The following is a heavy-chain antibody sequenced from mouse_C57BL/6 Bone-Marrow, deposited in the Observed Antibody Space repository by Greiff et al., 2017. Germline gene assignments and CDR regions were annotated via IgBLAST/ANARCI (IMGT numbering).Heavy chain of an antibody. Sequence: QVQLQQPGAELVKPGASVKLSCKASGYTFTNYWMHWVKQRPGQGLEWIGMMHPNGGSPDYNEKFKSEAPLSVDKSSRTAYMELSSLTSEDSADYYCARYYDYNDYTMDYWGQGTSVTVSS. D-gene: IGHD2-4*01. CDR2: MHPNGGSP. CDR1: GYTFTNYW. CDR3: ARYYDYNDYTMDY. J-gene: IGHJ4*01. V-gene: IGHV1-64*01.